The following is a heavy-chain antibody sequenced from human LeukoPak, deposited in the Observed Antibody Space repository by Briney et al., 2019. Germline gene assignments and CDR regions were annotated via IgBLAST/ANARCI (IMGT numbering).Heavy chain of an antibody. V-gene: IGHV4-39*01. Sequence: SETLSLTCAVYGGSFSGYYWGWVRQPPGKGLEWIGSIYYSGTTYYNPSLKSRVTISVDTSKNQFSLKLSSVTAADTAVYYCARRGRHSQFDYWGQGTLVTVSS. CDR2: IYYSGTT. CDR1: GGSFSGYY. CDR3: ARRGRHSQFDY. J-gene: IGHJ4*02. D-gene: IGHD2-15*01.